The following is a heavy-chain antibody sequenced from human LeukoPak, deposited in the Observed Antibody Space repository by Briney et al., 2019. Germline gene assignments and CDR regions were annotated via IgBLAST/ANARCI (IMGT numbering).Heavy chain of an antibody. J-gene: IGHJ4*02. CDR2: INPNSGGT. V-gene: IGHV1-2*02. Sequence: ASVKVSCKASGYTFTGYYMHWVRQAPGQGLEWMGWINPNSGGTNYAQKFQGRVTMTRDTSTSTVYMELSSLRSEDTAVYYCARGNPFGHYDSSVLDYWGQGTLVTVSS. CDR1: GYTFTGYY. D-gene: IGHD3-22*01. CDR3: ARGNPFGHYDSSVLDY.